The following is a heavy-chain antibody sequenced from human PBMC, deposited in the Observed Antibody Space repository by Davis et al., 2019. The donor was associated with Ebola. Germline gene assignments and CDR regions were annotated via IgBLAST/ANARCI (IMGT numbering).Heavy chain of an antibody. CDR3: ARLYGPGHYLNWYFNL. CDR1: GYSFTTYW. V-gene: IGHV5-51*01. CDR2: IYPGDSDT. D-gene: IGHD3-10*01. J-gene: IGHJ2*01. Sequence: GESLKISCKGSGYSFTTYWIAWVRQTPAKGLEWMGIIYPGDSDTRYSPSFEGRVTISVDRSISTAYLQWNSLQASDTAVYYCARLYGPGHYLNWYFNLWGRGTLVTVSS.